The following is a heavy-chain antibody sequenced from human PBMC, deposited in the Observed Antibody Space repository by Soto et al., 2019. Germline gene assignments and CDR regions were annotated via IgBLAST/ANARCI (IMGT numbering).Heavy chain of an antibody. V-gene: IGHV4-34*01. CDR2: INHGGST. D-gene: IGHD3-22*01. J-gene: IGHJ4*02. Sequence: PSETLSLTCAVYGGSFSGYYWSWIRQPPGKGLEWIGEINHGGSTNYNPSLKSRVTISVDTSKNQFSLKLSSVTAADTAVYYCARGSANYYDSSGYYYFDYWGQGTLVTVSS. CDR1: GGSFSGYY. CDR3: ARGSANYYDSSGYYYFDY.